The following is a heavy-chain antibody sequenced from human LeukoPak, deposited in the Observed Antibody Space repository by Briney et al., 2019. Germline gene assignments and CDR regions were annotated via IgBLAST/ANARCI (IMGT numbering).Heavy chain of an antibody. CDR2: INHSGST. D-gene: IGHD5-18*01. J-gene: IGHJ4*02. CDR3: ASRGYSHGSDY. Sequence: PSETLSLTCAVYGGSFSGYYWSWIRQPPGKGLEWIGEINHSGSTNYNPSLKSRVTISVDTSKNQFSLKLSSVTAADTAVYYCASRGYSHGSDYWGQGTLVTVSS. V-gene: IGHV4-34*01. CDR1: GGSFSGYY.